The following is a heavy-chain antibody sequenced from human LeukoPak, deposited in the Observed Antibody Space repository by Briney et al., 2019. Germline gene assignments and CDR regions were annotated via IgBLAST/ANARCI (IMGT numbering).Heavy chain of an antibody. J-gene: IGHJ5*02. CDR2: IYYSGTT. CDR3: ARSVPASNNWFDP. Sequence: SETLSLTCYVSGGSISPYYRTWIRQPPGKRPEWIGCIYYSGTTNFNPSLRSRVTFSVDTSKNQFSLRLRSVTAADTAVYYCARSVPASNNWFDPWGQGTLVTVSS. V-gene: IGHV4-59*08. D-gene: IGHD2-8*01. CDR1: GGSISPYY.